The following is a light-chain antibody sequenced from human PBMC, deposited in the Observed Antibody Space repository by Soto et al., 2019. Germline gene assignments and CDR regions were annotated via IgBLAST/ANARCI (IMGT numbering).Light chain of an antibody. Sequence: DIQMTQSHSTLSASVGDRVTITCRASQTVSRWLAWYQQKPGKAPQIMIEKASTLESGVPSRFSGSGSGTDFTLTVNSLQTEDDATYYGQQYHSFPITFCQGTRLEIK. CDR2: KAS. CDR3: QQYHSFPIT. V-gene: IGKV1-5*03. J-gene: IGKJ5*01. CDR1: QTVSRW.